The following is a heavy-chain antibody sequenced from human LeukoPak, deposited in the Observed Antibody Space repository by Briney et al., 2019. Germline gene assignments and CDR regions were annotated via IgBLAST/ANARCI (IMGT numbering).Heavy chain of an antibody. CDR2: INHSGST. D-gene: IGHD2-15*01. Sequence: PSETLSLTCAVSGGSISSSNWWSWIRQPPGKGLEWIGEINHSGSTNYNPSLKSRVTISVDTSKNQFSLKLSSVTAADTAVYYCARGPYCSGGSCYSSRYYYYMDVWGKGTTVTVSS. V-gene: IGHV4-4*02. CDR1: GGSISSSNW. J-gene: IGHJ6*03. CDR3: ARGPYCSGGSCYSSRYYYYMDV.